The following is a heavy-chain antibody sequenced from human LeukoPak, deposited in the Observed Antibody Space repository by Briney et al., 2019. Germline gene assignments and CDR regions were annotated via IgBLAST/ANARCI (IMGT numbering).Heavy chain of an antibody. J-gene: IGHJ4*02. Sequence: GGSLRLSCAASGFTFSNLWMGWARQGPEKGLQWVASINRDGSEKHPVDSVKGRFIISRDNAKNSVFLEMSSLRVEDTAVYYCVRDVELWGQGTLVTVSS. V-gene: IGHV3-7*01. CDR1: GFTFSNLW. D-gene: IGHD1-1*01. CDR2: INRDGSEK. CDR3: VRDVEL.